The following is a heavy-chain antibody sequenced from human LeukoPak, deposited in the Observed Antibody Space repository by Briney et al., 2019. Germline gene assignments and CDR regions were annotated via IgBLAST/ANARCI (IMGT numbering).Heavy chain of an antibody. D-gene: IGHD2-8*01. CDR2: IYPGDSDT. J-gene: IGHJ3*02. CDR1: GYSFTTYW. V-gene: IGHV5-51*01. Sequence: GESLKISCKGSGYSFTTYWIGWVRQMPGKGLEWMGIIYPGDSDTRYSPSFQGQVTISADKSISTAYLQWSSLKASDTAMYYCASLLKRGVKKYVFDIWGKGKMVNV. CDR3: ASLLKRGVKKYVFDI.